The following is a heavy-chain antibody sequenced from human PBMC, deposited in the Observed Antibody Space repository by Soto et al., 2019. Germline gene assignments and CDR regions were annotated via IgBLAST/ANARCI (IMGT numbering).Heavy chain of an antibody. D-gene: IGHD1-26*01. V-gene: IGHV1-18*01. CDR3: ARQALEVGATDY. J-gene: IGHJ4*02. CDR1: CYTFTSYG. CDR2: LSAYNGNT. Sequence: ASVNVSFKASCYTFTSYGISWVRQAPGQGLEWMGWLSAYNGNTNYAQKLQGRVTMTTDTSTSTAYMELRSLRSDDTAVYYCARQALEVGATDYWGQGTLVTVSS.